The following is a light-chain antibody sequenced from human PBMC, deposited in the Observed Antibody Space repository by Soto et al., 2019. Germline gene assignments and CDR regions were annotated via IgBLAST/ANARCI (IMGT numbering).Light chain of an antibody. V-gene: IGLV1-47*02. J-gene: IGLJ2*01. Sequence: QSVLTQPPSASGTPGQRVTISCSGSTSNIGSNYVYWYQHLPGTAPKLLIYTDTQRPSGVPDRFSDSKSGTSASLAISGLRSEDEADYYCAAWDDNLRGYWVFGGGTKLTVL. CDR1: TSNIGSNY. CDR2: TDT. CDR3: AAWDDNLRGYWV.